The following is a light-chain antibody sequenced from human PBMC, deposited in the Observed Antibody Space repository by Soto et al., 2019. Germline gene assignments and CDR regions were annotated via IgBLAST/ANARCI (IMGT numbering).Light chain of an antibody. J-gene: IGKJ1*01. V-gene: IGKV1-5*01. CDR3: QHYNSFPWT. CDR2: DAS. Sequence: DIQMTQSPSTLSASVDDRVTITCRASQTIGSWLAWYQQKPGRAPKLLIFDASSLESGVPSRFSGNGSGTEFTLTISGLQPDDFASYYCQHYNSFPWTFGQGTKVDI. CDR1: QTIGSW.